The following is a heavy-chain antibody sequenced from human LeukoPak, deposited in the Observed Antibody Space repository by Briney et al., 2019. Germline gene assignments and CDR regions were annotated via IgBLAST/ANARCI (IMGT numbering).Heavy chain of an antibody. Sequence: ASVKVSCKASGYTFTGYYMHWVRQAPGQGLEWMGWINPNSGDTKYAQKFQGRVTMTRDTSISSTYMELSRLRSDDTAVYYCARVVVSTIPSWGYWGQGTLVTVSS. D-gene: IGHD5/OR15-5a*01. V-gene: IGHV1-2*02. CDR3: ARVVVSTIPSWGY. CDR1: GYTFTGYY. J-gene: IGHJ4*02. CDR2: INPNSGDT.